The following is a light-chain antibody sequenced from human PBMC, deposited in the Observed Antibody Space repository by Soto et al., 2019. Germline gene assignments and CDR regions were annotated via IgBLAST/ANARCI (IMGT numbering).Light chain of an antibody. J-gene: IGLJ1*01. CDR1: SSDVGAYDY. CDR2: EIN. V-gene: IGLV2-8*01. Sequence: QSALTQPPSASGSPGQSVTISCTGTSSDVGAYDYVSWYQQHPGKAPKLMIYEINKRPSGVPDRFSGSKSGNTASLTVSGLQAEDEADYYCVSYAGGTYVFGTGTKLTV. CDR3: VSYAGGTYV.